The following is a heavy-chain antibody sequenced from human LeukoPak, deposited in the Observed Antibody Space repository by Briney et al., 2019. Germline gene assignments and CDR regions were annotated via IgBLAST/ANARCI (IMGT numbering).Heavy chain of an antibody. D-gene: IGHD6-19*01. CDR2: ISGSGGST. V-gene: IGHV3-23*01. Sequence: GASLRLSCAGSEFTFSSYGMTWVRQAPGKGLEWVSAISGSGGSTYYADSVKGRFTISRDNSKNTLYLQMNTLRAEDTAIYYCAKDRVGVAVAAYWGQGTLVTVSS. CDR1: EFTFSSYG. CDR3: AKDRVGVAVAAY. J-gene: IGHJ4*02.